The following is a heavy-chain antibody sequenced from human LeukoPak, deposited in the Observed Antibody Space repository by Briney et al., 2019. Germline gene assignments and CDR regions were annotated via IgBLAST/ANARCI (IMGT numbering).Heavy chain of an antibody. Sequence: GGSLRLSCAASGFTFSSYSMNWVRQAPGKGLEWVSSISSSSSYIYYADSVKGRFTISRDNAKNSLYLQMNSLRAEDTAVYYCARDLGHIVATHDAFDIWGQGTMVTVSS. CDR1: GFTFSSYS. V-gene: IGHV3-21*01. CDR2: ISSSSSYI. CDR3: ARDLGHIVATHDAFDI. J-gene: IGHJ3*02. D-gene: IGHD5-12*01.